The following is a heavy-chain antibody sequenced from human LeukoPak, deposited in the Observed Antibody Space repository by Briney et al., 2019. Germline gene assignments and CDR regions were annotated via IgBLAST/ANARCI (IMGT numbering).Heavy chain of an antibody. D-gene: IGHD6-19*01. CDR3: TRALTGYSSAWYDY. V-gene: IGHV4-39*07. CDR2: IYYSGST. CDR1: GGSISSSSYY. J-gene: IGHJ4*02. Sequence: PSETLSLTCTVSGGSISSSSYYWGWIRQPPGKGLEWIGSIYYSGSTYYNPSLKSRVTISVDTSKNQFSLKLNSVTPEDTALYYCTRALTGYSSAWYDYWGQGTLVTVSS.